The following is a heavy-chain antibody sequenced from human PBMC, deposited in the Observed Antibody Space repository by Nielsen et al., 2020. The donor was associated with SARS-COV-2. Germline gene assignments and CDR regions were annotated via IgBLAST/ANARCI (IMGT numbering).Heavy chain of an antibody. CDR1: GFTFSNAW. J-gene: IGHJ6*03. Sequence: GESLKISCAASGFTFSNAWMSWVRQAPGKGLEWVGRIKSKTDGGTTDYAAPVKGRFTISRDDSKNTLYLQMNSLKTEDTAVYYCTTLGYGDYPYYYYYYMDVWGKGTTVTVSS. V-gene: IGHV3-15*01. CDR2: IKSKTDGGTT. CDR3: TTLGYGDYPYYYYYYMDV. D-gene: IGHD4-17*01.